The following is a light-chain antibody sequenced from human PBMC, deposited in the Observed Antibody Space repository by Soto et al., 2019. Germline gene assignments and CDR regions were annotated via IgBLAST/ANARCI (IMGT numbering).Light chain of an antibody. CDR2: EVS. V-gene: IGLV2-8*01. CDR1: SSDVGCYDY. J-gene: IGLJ1*01. Sequence: QSVLTQPTSASGSPGQSVTISCIGTSSDVGCYDYVSWYQQHPGKAPKLIISEVSKRPSGVPDRFSGSKSGNTASLTVSGLRAEDEADYYCTSYAGNSHFCVFGPGTKLTVL. CDR3: TSYAGNSHFCV.